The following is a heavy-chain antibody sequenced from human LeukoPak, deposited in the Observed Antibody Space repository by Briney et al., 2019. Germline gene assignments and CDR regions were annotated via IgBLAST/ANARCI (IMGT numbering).Heavy chain of an antibody. CDR1: GFTFSSFP. CDR3: ASGWGYDFWSGYRDY. J-gene: IGHJ4*02. CDR2: ISHDGKVK. Sequence: PGGSLRLSCAASGFTFSSFPMHWVRQAPGKGLEWVAVISHDGKVKHYADSVQGRFTISRDDSTNTLSLQMNSLRPEDTAIYYCASGWGYDFWSGYRDYWGQGTLVTVSS. D-gene: IGHD3-3*01. V-gene: IGHV3-30*04.